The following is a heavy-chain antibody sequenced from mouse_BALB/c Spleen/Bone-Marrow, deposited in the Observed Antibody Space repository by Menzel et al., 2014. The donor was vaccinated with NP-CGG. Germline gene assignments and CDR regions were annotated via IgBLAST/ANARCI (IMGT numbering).Heavy chain of an antibody. Sequence: LVKTGASVKISCKASGYSFXGYYMHWVKQSHGKSLEWIGYISCYNGATSYNQKFKGKATFTVDTSSSTAYMQFNSLTSEDSAVYYCARGDDYYVDFDYWGQGTTLTVSS. J-gene: IGHJ2*01. D-gene: IGHD2-3*01. CDR3: ARGDDYYVDFDY. CDR1: GYSFXGYY. CDR2: ISCYNGAT. V-gene: IGHV1S34*01.